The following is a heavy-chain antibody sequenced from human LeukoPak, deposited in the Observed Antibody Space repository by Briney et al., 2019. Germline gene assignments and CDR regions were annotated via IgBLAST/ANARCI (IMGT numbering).Heavy chain of an antibody. CDR3: ARAPILLMNDY. CDR1: GGSISSYY. CDR2: IYYSGST. D-gene: IGHD2-2*02. J-gene: IGHJ4*02. Sequence: PSETLSLTCTVSGGSISSYYWSWIRQPPGKGLEWIGYIYYSGSTNYNPSLKSRVTISVDTSKNQFSLKLSSVTAADTAVYYCARAPILLMNDYWGQGTLVTVSS. V-gene: IGHV4-59*01.